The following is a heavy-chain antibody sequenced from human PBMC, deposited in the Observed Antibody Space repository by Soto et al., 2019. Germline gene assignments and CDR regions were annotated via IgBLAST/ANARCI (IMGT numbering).Heavy chain of an antibody. J-gene: IGHJ4*02. Sequence: EVQLVASGGGLVKPGGSLRLSCAASGFTFSSYSMNWVRQAPGKGLEWVSSISSSSSYIYYADSVKGRFTISGDNAKNSLYLQVNSLRAEDTAVYYCAREGIAAALDYWGQGTLVTVSS. CDR1: GFTFSSYS. V-gene: IGHV3-21*01. CDR2: ISSSSSYI. CDR3: AREGIAAALDY. D-gene: IGHD6-13*01.